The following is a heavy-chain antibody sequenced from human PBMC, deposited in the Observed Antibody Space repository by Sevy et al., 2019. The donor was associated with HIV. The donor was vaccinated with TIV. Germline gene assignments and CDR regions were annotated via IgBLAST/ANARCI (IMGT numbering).Heavy chain of an antibody. CDR1: AFTFSSYD. Sequence: GGSLRLSCAATAFTFSSYDMHWVRQVAGKGLEWVSSIGLSSDTYFAGSVKGRFTISRDNVKNYLYLQMSSLRAGDTAVYYCARETAADAFDVWGQGTFVTVSS. V-gene: IGHV3-13*01. CDR3: ARETAADAFDV. J-gene: IGHJ3*01. D-gene: IGHD6-13*01. CDR2: IGLSSDT.